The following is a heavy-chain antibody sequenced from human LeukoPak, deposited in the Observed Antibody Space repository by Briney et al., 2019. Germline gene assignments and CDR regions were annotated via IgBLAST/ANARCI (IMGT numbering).Heavy chain of an antibody. Sequence: GGSLRLSCAASGFTFSSYAMSWVRQAPGKGLEWVSAISGSGGYTYYADSVKGRFTISRDNSKSTLYLQMNSLRAEDTAVYFCAKDQDYTNHGLDYWGQGTLVTVSS. V-gene: IGHV3-23*01. CDR2: ISGSGGYT. CDR1: GFTFSSYA. CDR3: AKDQDYTNHGLDY. D-gene: IGHD4-11*01. J-gene: IGHJ4*02.